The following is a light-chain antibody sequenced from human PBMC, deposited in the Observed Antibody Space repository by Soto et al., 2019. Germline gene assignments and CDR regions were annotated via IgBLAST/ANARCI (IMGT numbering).Light chain of an antibody. V-gene: IGKV3-15*01. CDR2: GTS. CDR1: QSVGRN. Sequence: EIVMTQSPVALSVSPGESAALSCRASQSVGRNFAWYQQRPGQAPRVLIYGTSTRATGVPARFSGSWSGTDFTLTISSLQSEDFAVYYCQQYNKWPYTFGQGTRLEIK. J-gene: IGKJ2*01. CDR3: QQYNKWPYT.